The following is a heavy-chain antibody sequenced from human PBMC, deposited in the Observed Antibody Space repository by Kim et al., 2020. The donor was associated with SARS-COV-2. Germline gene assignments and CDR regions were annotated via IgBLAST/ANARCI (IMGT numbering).Heavy chain of an antibody. CDR1: GYTFTGYY. Sequence: ASVKVSCKASGYTFTGYYMHWVRQAPGQGLEWMGWINPNSGGTNYAQKFQGRVTMTRDTSISTAYMELSRLRSDDTAVYYCARRGGSWYPKYYFDYWGQGTLVTVSS. CDR3: ARRGGSWYPKYYFDY. V-gene: IGHV1-2*02. CDR2: INPNSGGT. J-gene: IGHJ4*02. D-gene: IGHD6-13*01.